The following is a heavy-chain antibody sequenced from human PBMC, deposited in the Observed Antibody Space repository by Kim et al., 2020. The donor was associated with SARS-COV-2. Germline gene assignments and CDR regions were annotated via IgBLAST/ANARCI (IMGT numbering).Heavy chain of an antibody. CDR3: AGERYSSTWYWFDP. CDR2: IYYSGST. J-gene: IGHJ5*01. Sequence: SETLSLTCTVSGGSISSGNYHWSWIRQHPGKGLEWIGHIYYSGSTYYNPSLKSRGNISVDTSKNQFSLKLSSVTAADTAAYYCAGERYSSTWYWFDPWGQGILVTVSS. D-gene: IGHD6-13*01. CDR1: GGSISSGNYH. V-gene: IGHV4-30-4*01.